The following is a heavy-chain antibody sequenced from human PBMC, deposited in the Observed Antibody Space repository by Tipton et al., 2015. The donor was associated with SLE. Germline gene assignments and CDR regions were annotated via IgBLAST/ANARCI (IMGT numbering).Heavy chain of an antibody. V-gene: IGHV3-21*01. D-gene: IGHD6-19*01. Sequence: GSLRLSCAASGFTFSSYSMNWVRQAPGKGLEWVSVIYSVDRKYYADSVKGRFTISRDNAKNSLFLQMNSLRAEDTAVYYWATRQGSGWYQYFDYWGQGTLVTVSS. CDR1: GFTFSSYS. J-gene: IGHJ4*02. CDR2: IYSVDRK. CDR3: ATRQGSGWYQYFDY.